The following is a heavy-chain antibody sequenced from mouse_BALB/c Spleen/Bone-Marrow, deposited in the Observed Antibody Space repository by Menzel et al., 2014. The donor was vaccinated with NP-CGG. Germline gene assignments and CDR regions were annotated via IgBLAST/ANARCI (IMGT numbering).Heavy chain of an antibody. Sequence: DVMLVESGGGLVQPGGSLKLSCAASGFDFSRYWMSWVRQAPGKGLEWIGEINPDSNTINYTPSLKDKFIISRDNAKNTLYLQMSKVRSEDTALYYCARLSYYGLTDYWGQGTTLTVSS. CDR1: GFDFSRYW. J-gene: IGHJ2*01. V-gene: IGHV4-1*02. D-gene: IGHD1-2*01. CDR2: INPDSNTI. CDR3: ARLSYYGLTDY.